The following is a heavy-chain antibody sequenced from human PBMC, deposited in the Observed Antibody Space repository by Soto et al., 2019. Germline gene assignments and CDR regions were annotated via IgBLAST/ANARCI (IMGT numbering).Heavy chain of an antibody. CDR3: ARECGRPLDY. J-gene: IGHJ4*02. CDR1: GGSFSGYY. CDR2: INHSGST. Sequence: QVQLQQWGAGLLKPSETLSLTCAVYGGSFSGYYWSWIRQPPGKGLEWIGEINHSGSTNYNPTLKSRVTISVDTSKNQFSLKLSSVTAADTAVYYCARECGRPLDYWGQGTLVTVSS. V-gene: IGHV4-34*01. D-gene: IGHD2-21*01.